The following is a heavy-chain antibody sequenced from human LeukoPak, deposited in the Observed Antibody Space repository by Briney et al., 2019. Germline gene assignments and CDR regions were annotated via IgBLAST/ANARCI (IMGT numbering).Heavy chain of an antibody. CDR3: ARQSSGTHDY. V-gene: IGHV4-39*01. CDR1: GGSISGSSYY. CDR2: IYYSGST. Sequence: SETLSLTCTVSGGSISGSSYYWGWIRQPPGKGLEWIGSIYYSGSTYYNPSLKSRVTISVDTSKNQFSLKLSSVTAADTAVYYCARQSSGTHDYWGQGTLVTVSS. J-gene: IGHJ4*02. D-gene: IGHD6-19*01.